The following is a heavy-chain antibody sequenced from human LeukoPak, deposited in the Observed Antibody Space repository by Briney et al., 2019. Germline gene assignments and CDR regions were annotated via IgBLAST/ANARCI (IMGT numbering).Heavy chain of an antibody. J-gene: IGHJ5*02. D-gene: IGHD6-19*01. CDR1: GFTFSSYA. CDR3: AKDLGGSGWEINWFDP. V-gene: IGHV3-23*01. Sequence: GGSLRLSCAASGFTFSSYAMSWVRQAPGKGLEWVSAISGSGGSTYYADSVKGRFTISRDNSKNTLYLQMNSLRAEDTAVYYCAKDLGGSGWEINWFDPWGQGTLVTVSS. CDR2: ISGSGGST.